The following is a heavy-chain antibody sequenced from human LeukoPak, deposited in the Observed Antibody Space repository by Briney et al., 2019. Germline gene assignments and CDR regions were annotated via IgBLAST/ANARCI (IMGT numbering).Heavy chain of an antibody. CDR1: GGSFSGYY. Sequence: SETLSLTSAVYGGSFSGYYWSWIRQPPGKGLEWIGEINHSGSTNYNPSLKSRVTISVDTSKNQFSLKLSSVTAADTAVYYCARGGVVVTVAFDYWGQGTLVTVSS. CDR2: INHSGST. J-gene: IGHJ4*02. CDR3: ARGGVVVTVAFDY. D-gene: IGHD3-22*01. V-gene: IGHV4-34*01.